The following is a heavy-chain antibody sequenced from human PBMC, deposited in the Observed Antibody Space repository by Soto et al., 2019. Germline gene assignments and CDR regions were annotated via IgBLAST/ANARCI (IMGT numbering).Heavy chain of an antibody. CDR2: IYYSGST. V-gene: IGHV4-39*01. Sequence: PSETLSLTCTVSGGSISSSSYYWGWIRQPPGKGLEWIGSIYYSGSTYYNPSLKSRVTISVDTSKNQFSLKLSSVTAADTAVYYCARRARSYYGDYYYYGMDVWGQGTTVTVSS. J-gene: IGHJ6*02. CDR3: ARRARSYYGDYYYYGMDV. D-gene: IGHD1-26*01. CDR1: GGSISSSSYY.